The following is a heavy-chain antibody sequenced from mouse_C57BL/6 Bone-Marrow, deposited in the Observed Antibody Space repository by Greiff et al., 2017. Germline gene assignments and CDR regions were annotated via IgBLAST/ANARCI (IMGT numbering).Heavy chain of an antibody. CDR1: GFNIKDDY. V-gene: IGHV14-4*01. J-gene: IGHJ4*01. Sequence: EVKLMESGAELVRPGASVKLSCTASGFNIKDDYMHWVKQRPEQGLEWIGWIDPENGDTEYASKFQGKATITADTSSNTAYLQLSSLTSEDTAVYYCTTRRRYAMDYWGQGTSVTVSS. CDR3: TTRRRYAMDY. CDR2: IDPENGDT.